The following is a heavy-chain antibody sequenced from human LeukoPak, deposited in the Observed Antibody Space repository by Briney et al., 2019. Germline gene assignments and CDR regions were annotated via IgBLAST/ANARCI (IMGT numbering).Heavy chain of an antibody. J-gene: IGHJ4*02. Sequence: GGPLRLSCAASGFTFGNFNMNWVRQAPRKGLEWVSYISSSSDTIYYTDSVEGRFTISRDNAKNSLYLQMNSLRAEDTAVYYCAFGGGTTGLFDYWGQGTLVTVSS. CDR3: AFGGGTTGLFDY. V-gene: IGHV3-48*04. CDR2: ISSSSDTI. CDR1: GFTFGNFN. D-gene: IGHD1-1*01.